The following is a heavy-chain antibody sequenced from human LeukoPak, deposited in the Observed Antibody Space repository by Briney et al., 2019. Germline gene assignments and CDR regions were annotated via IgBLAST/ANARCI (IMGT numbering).Heavy chain of an antibody. Sequence: GGSLRLSCAASGFTFSSYEMNWVRQAPGKGLEWVSSITSSSSYIYYADSVKGRFTISRDNAKNSLFLQMNSLTAEDTAVYYCARDPYSGGYWNYYYYYMDVWGKGTTVTISS. CDR3: ARDPYSGGYWNYYYYYMDV. J-gene: IGHJ6*03. D-gene: IGHD1-26*01. CDR2: ITSSSSYI. V-gene: IGHV3-21*01. CDR1: GFTFSSYE.